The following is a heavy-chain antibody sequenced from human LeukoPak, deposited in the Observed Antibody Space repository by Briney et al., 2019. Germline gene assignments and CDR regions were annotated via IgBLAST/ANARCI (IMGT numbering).Heavy chain of an antibody. Sequence: GGSLRLSCAASGFTFDDYGMSWVRQAPGKGLEWVSGINWNGGSTGYADSVKGRFTISRDNAKNSLYLQMNSLGAEDTALYYCARDLGGSYRPYYFDYWGQGTLVTVSS. CDR2: INWNGGST. CDR1: GFTFDDYG. J-gene: IGHJ4*02. CDR3: ARDLGGSYRPYYFDY. D-gene: IGHD1-26*01. V-gene: IGHV3-20*04.